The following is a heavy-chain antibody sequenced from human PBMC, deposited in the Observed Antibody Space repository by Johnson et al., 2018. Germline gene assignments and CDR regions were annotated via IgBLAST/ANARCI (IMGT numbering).Heavy chain of an antibody. J-gene: IGHJ6*02. CDR1: GFTFSSYA. Sequence: EVQLLESGGGLVKXGGSLRLXCAASGFTFSSYAMSWVRQAPGKGLEWVSAISGSGGSTYYADSVKGRFTISRDNSKNTLYLQMNSLRAEDTAVYYCAKCPLKSYYYGMDVWGQGTTVTVSS. CDR3: AKCPLKSYYYGMDV. CDR2: ISGSGGST. V-gene: IGHV3-23*01.